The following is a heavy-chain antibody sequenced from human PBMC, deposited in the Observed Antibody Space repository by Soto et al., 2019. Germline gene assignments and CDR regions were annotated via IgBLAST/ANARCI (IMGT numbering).Heavy chain of an antibody. V-gene: IGHV5-10-1*01. D-gene: IGHD6-19*01. CDR2: IDPSDSYT. J-gene: IGHJ6*02. CDR3: ARQPAIAVAGAVDGMDV. CDR1: GYSFTSYW. Sequence: EVKLVQSGAEVKKPGESLRISCKASGYSFTSYWISWVRQMPGKGLEWMGTIDPSDSYTNYSPSFQGHVTMSAYKSISTAHLQWRSLKASDTAMYYCARQPAIAVAGAVDGMDVLGQGTTVTFSS.